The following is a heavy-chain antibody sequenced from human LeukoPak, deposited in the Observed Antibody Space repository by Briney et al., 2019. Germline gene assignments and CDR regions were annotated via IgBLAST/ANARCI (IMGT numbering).Heavy chain of an antibody. Sequence: TSQILSLTCIVSGGSVRSRYDYWDWIRQHREKGVEWIGPIHYTGSTNYNPSLKSRVTISVDTSKNQFSLKLSSVTAADTAVYYCARDTYYYDSSGRRGAFDIWGQGTMVTVSS. CDR1: GGSVRSRYDY. J-gene: IGHJ3*02. D-gene: IGHD3-22*01. CDR3: ARDTYYYDSSGRRGAFDI. CDR2: IHYTGST. V-gene: IGHV4-61*01.